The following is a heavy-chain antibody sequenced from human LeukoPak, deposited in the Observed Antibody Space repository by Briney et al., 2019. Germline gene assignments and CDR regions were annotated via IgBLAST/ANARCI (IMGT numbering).Heavy chain of an antibody. CDR1: GGTFSSYA. Sequence: SVKVSCKASGGTFSSYAISWVRQAPGQGLEWMGGIIPIFGTANYAQKFQGRVTITADESTSTAYMELSSLRSEDTAVYYCASSGVDTAMSGFDYWGQGTLVTVSS. CDR3: ASSGVDTAMSGFDY. J-gene: IGHJ4*02. V-gene: IGHV1-69*13. D-gene: IGHD5-18*01. CDR2: IIPIFGTA.